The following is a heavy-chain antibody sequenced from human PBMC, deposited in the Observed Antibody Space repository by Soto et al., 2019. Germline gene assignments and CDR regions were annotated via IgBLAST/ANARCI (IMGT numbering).Heavy chain of an antibody. CDR3: AYWYTSSCSNFDY. J-gene: IGHJ4*02. V-gene: IGHV4-61*08. Sequence: SETLSLTCTVSGVSVRSDGYYWTWIRQPPGKGLEWIGYIHYSGSTNYNPSLKSRVTISVDTSKNQFSLKLSSVSAADTAIYYCAYWYTSSCSNFDYWGRGNLVTVTS. CDR2: IHYSGST. D-gene: IGHD6-13*01. CDR1: GVSVRSDGYY.